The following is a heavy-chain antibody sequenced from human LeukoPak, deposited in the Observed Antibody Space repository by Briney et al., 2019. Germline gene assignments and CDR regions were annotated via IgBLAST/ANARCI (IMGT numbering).Heavy chain of an antibody. CDR1: GFTFSSYG. CDR2: IRYDGSNK. J-gene: IGHJ4*02. D-gene: IGHD6-13*01. Sequence: PGGSLRLSCAASGFTFSSYGMHWVRQAPGKGLEWVAFIRYDGSNKYYADSVKGRFTISRDNSKNTLYLQMNSLRAEDTAVYYCARAGGQLLHGFGYFEYWGQGTLVTVSS. CDR3: ARAGGQLLHGFGYFEY. V-gene: IGHV3-30*02.